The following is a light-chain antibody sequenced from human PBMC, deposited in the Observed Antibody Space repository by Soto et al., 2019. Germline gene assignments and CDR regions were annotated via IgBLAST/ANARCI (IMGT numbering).Light chain of an antibody. J-gene: IGKJ2*01. V-gene: IGKV3-20*01. CDR1: EFLSSSY. CDR3: QQQGT. Sequence: ELVLTQSPGTLSLSPGARATLSCRASEFLSSSYLVWYQQQPGQAPRLLIYAASRRATGIPDRFSGSGSATEYTLTINTWEPEDFAVDYCQQQGTFGQGTKGEIK. CDR2: AAS.